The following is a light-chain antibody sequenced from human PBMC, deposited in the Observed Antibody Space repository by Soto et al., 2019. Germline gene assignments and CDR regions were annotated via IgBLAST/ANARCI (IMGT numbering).Light chain of an antibody. Sequence: DIQMTQSPSTLSASVGDRVTITCRASQSISAWLAWYQQKPGKAPKLLIYKASSLESGVPSRFSGSGSGTEFTLTISSLQPDDFATYYCQQYSSYSYTFGQGTKLDNK. CDR2: KAS. CDR1: QSISAW. V-gene: IGKV1-5*03. J-gene: IGKJ2*01. CDR3: QQYSSYSYT.